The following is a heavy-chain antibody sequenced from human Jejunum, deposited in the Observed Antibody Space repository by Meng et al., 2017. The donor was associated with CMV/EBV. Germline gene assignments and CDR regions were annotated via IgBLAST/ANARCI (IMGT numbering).Heavy chain of an antibody. J-gene: IGHJ6*02. CDR3: AKLSDV. CDR1: GITFSNFA. CDR2: ISGSGGSI. V-gene: IGHV3-23*01. Sequence: SLKISCAASGITFSNFAMSWVRQVPGKGLEWLSVISGSGGSIFYADSVKGRFTISRDNSKNTLYLQMNSLRAEDTAVYYCAKLSDVWGQGTTVTVSS. D-gene: IGHD5/OR15-5a*01.